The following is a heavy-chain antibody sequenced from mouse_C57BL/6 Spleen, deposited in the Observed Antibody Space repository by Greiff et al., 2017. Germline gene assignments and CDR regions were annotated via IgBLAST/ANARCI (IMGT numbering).Heavy chain of an antibody. Sequence: EVKLVESGEGLVKPGGSLKLSCAASGFTFSSYAMSWVRQTPEKRLEWVAYISSGGDYIYYADTVKGRFTISRDNARNTLYLQMSSLKSEDTAMYYCTRGPNYYAMDYWGQGTSVTVSS. CDR3: TRGPNYYAMDY. CDR1: GFTFSSYA. V-gene: IGHV5-9-1*02. J-gene: IGHJ4*01. CDR2: ISSGGDYI.